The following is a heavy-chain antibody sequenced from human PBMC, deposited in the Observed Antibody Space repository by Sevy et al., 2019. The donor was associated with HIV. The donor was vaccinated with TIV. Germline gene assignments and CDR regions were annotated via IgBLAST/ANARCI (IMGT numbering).Heavy chain of an antibody. Sequence: SGPTLVNPTQTLTLICTDSGFSLNIDNVGVGWIRQPPGKALEWHALIYWNDVKRDSPSLKSRLTITKDTSKNQVVLTITTMEPVYTATYYCAHTTDTFSTWYSYYNFYGLDVWGPGTTVTVSS. CDR3: AHTTDTFSTWYSYYNFYGLDV. CDR1: GFSLNIDNVG. D-gene: IGHD1-1*01. V-gene: IGHV2-5*01. J-gene: IGHJ6*02. CDR2: IYWNDVK.